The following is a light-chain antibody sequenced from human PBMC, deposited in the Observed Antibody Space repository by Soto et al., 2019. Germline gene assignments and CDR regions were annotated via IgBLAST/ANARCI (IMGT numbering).Light chain of an antibody. J-gene: IGKJ1*01. Sequence: EIVMTQSPATLSVSPGERATLSCRASQSVSSDLAWYHQKPGQPPRLLIYGASTRATGIPARFSGSGSGTDFTLTINRLEPEDFALYYCQQYGSSPPTFGQGTKVDIK. CDR2: GAS. CDR3: QQYGSSPPT. CDR1: QSVSSD. V-gene: IGKV3-20*01.